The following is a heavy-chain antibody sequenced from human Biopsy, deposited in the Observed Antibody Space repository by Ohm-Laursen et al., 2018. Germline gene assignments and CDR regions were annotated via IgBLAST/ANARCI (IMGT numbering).Heavy chain of an antibody. Sequence: TLSLTCSVSGGSINNANYHWGWIRQPPGRGLEWIGSIYYREGTHESPSLKSRLTIFIDTSKNEFSMNLTSVTAADTADYYCARLGSGAYDIWGQGTLVTVSS. CDR1: GGSINNANYH. D-gene: IGHD3-9*01. J-gene: IGHJ4*02. CDR2: IYYREGT. V-gene: IGHV4-39*01. CDR3: ARLGSGAYDI.